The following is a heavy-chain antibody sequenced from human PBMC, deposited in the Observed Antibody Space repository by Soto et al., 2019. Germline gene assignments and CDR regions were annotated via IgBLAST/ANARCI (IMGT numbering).Heavy chain of an antibody. D-gene: IGHD5-12*01. V-gene: IGHV4-30-2*01. Sequence: TLSLTCAVSGGSISRGSYSWSWIRQPPGKGLEWIGYIYHSGSTYYNPSLKSRVTISVDRSKNQFSLKLSSVTAADTAVYYCAAGGGLPRYYWGQGTLVTVSS. CDR2: IYHSGST. CDR1: GGSISRGSYS. J-gene: IGHJ4*02. CDR3: AAGGGLPRYY.